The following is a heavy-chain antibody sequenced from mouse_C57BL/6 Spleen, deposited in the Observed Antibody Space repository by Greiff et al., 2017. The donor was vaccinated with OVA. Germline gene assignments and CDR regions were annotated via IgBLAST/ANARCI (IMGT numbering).Heavy chain of an antibody. V-gene: IGHV1-61*01. J-gene: IGHJ2*01. CDR1: GYTFTSYW. CDR2: IYPSDSET. D-gene: IGHD1-1*01. Sequence: QVQLKQPGAELVRPGSSVKLSCKASGYTFTSYWMDWVKQRPGQGLEWIGNIYPSDSETHYNQKFKDKATLTVDKSSSTAYMQLSSLTSEDSAVYYCARPTVVARDYYFDYWGQGTTLTVSS. CDR3: ARPTVVARDYYFDY.